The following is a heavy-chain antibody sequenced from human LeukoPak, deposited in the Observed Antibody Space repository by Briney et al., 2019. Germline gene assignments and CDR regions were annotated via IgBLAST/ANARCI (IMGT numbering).Heavy chain of an antibody. V-gene: IGHV4-59*01. CDR1: GGSISSYY. J-gene: IGHJ4*02. CDR2: IYYSGST. D-gene: IGHD6-19*01. CDR3: VRVYSSGWYRIDY. Sequence: SETLSLTCTVSGGSISSYYWSWIRQPPGKGLEWIGYIYYSGSTNYNPSLKSRVTISVDTSKNQFSLKLSSVTAADTAVYYCVRVYSSGWYRIDYWGQGTLVTVSS.